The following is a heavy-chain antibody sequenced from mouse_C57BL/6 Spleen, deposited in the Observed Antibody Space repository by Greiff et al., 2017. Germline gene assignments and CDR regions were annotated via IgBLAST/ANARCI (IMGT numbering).Heavy chain of an antibody. Sequence: LVESGPELVKPGASVKLSCKASGYTFTSYDINWVKQRPGQGLEWIGWIYPRDGSTKYNEKFKGKATLTVDTSSSTAYMERHSLTSEDSAVYFCASGGAYYYGSSSFAYWGQGTLVTVSA. CDR3: ASGGAYYYGSSSFAY. V-gene: IGHV1-85*01. CDR1: GYTFTSYD. J-gene: IGHJ3*01. CDR2: IYPRDGST. D-gene: IGHD1-1*01.